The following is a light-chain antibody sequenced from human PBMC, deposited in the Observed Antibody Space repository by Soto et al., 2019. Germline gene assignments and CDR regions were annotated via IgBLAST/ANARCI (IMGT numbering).Light chain of an antibody. V-gene: IGLV2-8*01. Sequence: QSALTQPPSASGSPGQSVTISCTGTSSDVGDYNYVSWYQQHPGKAPQLMIYEVSKRPSGVPDRFSGSKSGNTASLTVSGLQAEDAADYYCSSYAGSNNLVFGTGTKLTVL. J-gene: IGLJ1*01. CDR3: SSYAGSNNLV. CDR2: EVS. CDR1: SSDVGDYNY.